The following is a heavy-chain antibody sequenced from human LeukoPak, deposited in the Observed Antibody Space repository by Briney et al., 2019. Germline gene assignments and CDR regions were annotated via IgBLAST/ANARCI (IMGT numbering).Heavy chain of an antibody. Sequence: QPGGSLRLSCATSGFTVSSNYMSWVRQAPGKGLEWVSVIYSGGSTYYADSVKGRFTISRDNSKNTLYLQMNSLRAEDTAVYYCAKGLGSGWYGIDYWGQGTLVTVSS. J-gene: IGHJ4*02. CDR1: GFTVSSNY. D-gene: IGHD6-19*01. V-gene: IGHV3-53*01. CDR2: IYSGGST. CDR3: AKGLGSGWYGIDY.